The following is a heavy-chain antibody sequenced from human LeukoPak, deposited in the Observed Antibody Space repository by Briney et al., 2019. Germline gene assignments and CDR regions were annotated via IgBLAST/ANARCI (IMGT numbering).Heavy chain of an antibody. CDR3: AVSGSYWDKHYYYYYMDV. CDR1: GGSISSGSYY. Sequence: TLSLTCTVSGGSISSGSYYWSWIRQPAGKGLEWTGRIYTSGSTNYNPSLKSRVTISVDTSKNQFSLKLSSVTAADTAVYYCAVSGSYWDKHYYYYYMDVWGKGTTVTISS. CDR2: IYTSGST. V-gene: IGHV4-61*02. J-gene: IGHJ6*03. D-gene: IGHD1-26*01.